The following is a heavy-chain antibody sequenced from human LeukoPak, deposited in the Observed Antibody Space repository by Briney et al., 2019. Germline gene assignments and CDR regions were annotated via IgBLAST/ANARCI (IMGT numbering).Heavy chain of an antibody. Sequence: GGSLRLSCTASGFTFSDSWMSWVRQAPGKGLEWVANMNQDGSAKDYVDSVKGRFTISRDNARNSLYLQMSSLRAEDTAVYYCATYTHWVAGDVWGQGTTVTVSS. J-gene: IGHJ6*02. D-gene: IGHD3-16*01. CDR1: GFTFSDSW. CDR2: MNQDGSAK. V-gene: IGHV3-7*01. CDR3: ATYTHWVAGDV.